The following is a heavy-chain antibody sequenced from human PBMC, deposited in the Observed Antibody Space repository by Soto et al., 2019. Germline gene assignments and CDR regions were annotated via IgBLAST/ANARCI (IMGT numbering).Heavy chain of an antibody. CDR2: VSFDGSNK. Sequence: QVQLVASGGGAVQPGRSLRLSCAASGFTFSTHAMHWVRQAPGKGLECVAIVSFDGSNKYYADSVKGRFTISRDNSKNTLYLQMSGLTPEDTAVYYCARDQTGITTTGGGRIDHWGQGTLVTVSS. J-gene: IGHJ4*02. V-gene: IGHV3-30-3*01. CDR1: GFTFSTHA. D-gene: IGHD1-20*01. CDR3: ARDQTGITTTGGGRIDH.